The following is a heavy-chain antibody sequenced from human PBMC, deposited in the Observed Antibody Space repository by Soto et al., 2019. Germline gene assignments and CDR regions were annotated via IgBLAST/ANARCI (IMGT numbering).Heavy chain of an antibody. CDR3: AKGSYCSSTSCYYYYMDV. CDR1: GFTFSSYA. D-gene: IGHD2-2*01. V-gene: IGHV3-23*01. CDR2: ISGVGGST. Sequence: GGSLRLSCAASGFTFSSYAMSWVRQAPGKGLEWVSGISGVGGSTYDTDSVKGRFTISRDNSKNTLYLQMNSLRAEDTAVYYCAKGSYCSSTSCYYYYMDVWGKGTTVTVSS. J-gene: IGHJ6*03.